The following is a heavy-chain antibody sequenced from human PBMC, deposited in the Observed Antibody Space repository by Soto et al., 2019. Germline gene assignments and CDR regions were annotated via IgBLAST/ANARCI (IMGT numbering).Heavy chain of an antibody. Sequence: GRSLRLSWAAAGFTFGSYSMSWVRQAQGKGLEWVSSISSSSSYIYYADSVKGRFTISRDNAKNSLYLQMNSLRAEDTAVYYCARDRARSCSGGSGYSEHDYYYGMDVWGQGTTVTVSS. CDR2: ISSSSSYI. CDR1: GFTFGSYS. J-gene: IGHJ6*02. V-gene: IGHV3-21*01. D-gene: IGHD2-15*01. CDR3: ARDRARSCSGGSGYSEHDYYYGMDV.